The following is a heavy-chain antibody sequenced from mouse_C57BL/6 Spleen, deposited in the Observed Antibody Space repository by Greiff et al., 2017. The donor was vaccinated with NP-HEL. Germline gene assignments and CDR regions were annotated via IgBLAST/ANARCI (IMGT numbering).Heavy chain of an antibody. D-gene: IGHD4-1*02. J-gene: IGHJ4*01. CDR3: ARKSQLGYYAMDY. CDR1: GFSLTSYG. V-gene: IGHV2-2*01. Sequence: VMLVESGPGLVQPSQSLSITCTVSGFSLTSYGVHWVRQSPGKGLEWLGVIWSGGSTDYNAAFISRLSISKDNSKSQVFFKMNSLQADDTAIYYCARKSQLGYYAMDYWGQGTSVTVSS. CDR2: IWSGGST.